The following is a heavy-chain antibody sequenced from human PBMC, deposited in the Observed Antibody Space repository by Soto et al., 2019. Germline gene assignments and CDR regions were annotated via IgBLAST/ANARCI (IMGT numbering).Heavy chain of an antibody. Sequence: SETLSLTCAVSGYSISSGYYWGWIRQPPGKGLEWIGSIYHSGSTYYNPSLKSRVTISVDTSKNQFSLKLSSVTAADTAVYHCARIKAVAGGDWFDPWGQGTLVTVS. V-gene: IGHV4-38-2*01. CDR2: IYHSGST. CDR1: GYSISSGYY. CDR3: ARIKAVAGGDWFDP. J-gene: IGHJ5*02. D-gene: IGHD2-8*02.